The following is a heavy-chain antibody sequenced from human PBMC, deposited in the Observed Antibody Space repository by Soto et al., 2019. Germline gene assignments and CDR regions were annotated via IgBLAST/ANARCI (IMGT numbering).Heavy chain of an antibody. V-gene: IGHV4-31*03. CDR1: GGSISSGGYY. CDR3: XXXXGGDCHHGMDV. J-gene: IGHJ6*02. Sequence: QVQLQESGPGLVKPSQTLSLTCTVSGGSISSGGYYWSWIRQHPGKGLEWIGYIYYSGSTYYNPSLKSRVTISVDTSKXQFXXXLXXXTAXXXXXXXXXXXXGGDCHHGMDVWGQGTTVTVSS. D-gene: IGHD2-21*02. CDR2: IYYSGST.